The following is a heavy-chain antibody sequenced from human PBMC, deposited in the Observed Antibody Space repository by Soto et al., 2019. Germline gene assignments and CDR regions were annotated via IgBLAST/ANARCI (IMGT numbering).Heavy chain of an antibody. Sequence: SETLSLTCTVSGGAISDYHWSWIRQPPGKALQLIGYIYNGGSANYNPSLKSRATISLDTFKNQFSLTLGSVTAADTAVYYCARAAKDFFDFWSGTTHYGIDVWGQGTTVTVSS. CDR1: GGAISDYH. CDR2: IYNGGSA. D-gene: IGHD3-3*01. CDR3: ARAAKDFFDFWSGTTHYGIDV. V-gene: IGHV4-59*01. J-gene: IGHJ6*02.